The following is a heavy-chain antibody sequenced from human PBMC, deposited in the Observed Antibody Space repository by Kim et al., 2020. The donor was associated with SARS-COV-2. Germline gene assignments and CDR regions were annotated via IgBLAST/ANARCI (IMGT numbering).Heavy chain of an antibody. D-gene: IGHD5-18*01. CDR2: IYYSGST. CDR3: ARGILGDY. V-gene: IGHV4-59*13. J-gene: IGHJ4*02. CDR1: GGSISSYY. Sequence: SETLSLTCTVSGGSISSYYWSWIRQPPGKGLEWIGYIYYSGSTNYNPSLKSRVTISVDTSKNQFSLKLSSVTAADTAVYYCARGILGDYWGQGTLVTVSS.